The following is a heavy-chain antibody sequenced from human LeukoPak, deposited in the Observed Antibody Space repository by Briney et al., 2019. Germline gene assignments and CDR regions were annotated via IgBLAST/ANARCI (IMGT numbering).Heavy chain of an antibody. D-gene: IGHD6-19*01. CDR3: AKDGSGCFDY. V-gene: IGHV3-30*18. J-gene: IGHJ4*02. CDR2: ISYDGSNK. CDR1: GFTFSSYG. Sequence: PGGSLRLPCAASGFTFSSYGMHWVRQAPGKGLEWVAVISYDGSNKYYADSVKGRFTISRDNSKNTLYLQMNSLRAEDTAVYYCAKDGSGCFDYWGQGTLVTVSS.